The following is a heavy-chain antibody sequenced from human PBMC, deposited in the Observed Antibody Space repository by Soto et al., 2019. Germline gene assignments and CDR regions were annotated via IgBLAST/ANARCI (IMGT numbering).Heavy chain of an antibody. Sequence: SETLSLTCTVSGGSISSGDYYWSWIRQPPGKGLEWIGYIYYSGSTYYNPSLKSRVTISVDTSKNQFSLKLSSVTAADTAVCYCARGPSQSWFGESIHYYYYGMDVWGQGTTVTVSS. J-gene: IGHJ6*02. CDR2: IYYSGST. CDR3: ARGPSQSWFGESIHYYYYGMDV. V-gene: IGHV4-30-4*01. D-gene: IGHD3-10*01. CDR1: GGSISSGDYY.